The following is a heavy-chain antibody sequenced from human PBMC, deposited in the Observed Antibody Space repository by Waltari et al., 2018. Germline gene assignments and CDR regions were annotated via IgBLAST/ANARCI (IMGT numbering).Heavy chain of an antibody. D-gene: IGHD3-10*01. Sequence: QVQLQESGHGLVKPAETLSLTCTVYGGSISSYYWSWIRQPAGKGLEWIWRIYTSGSTNYIPSLKSRVTMSVDTSKNQFSLKLSSVTAADTAVYYCARDRLTGVDAFDIWGQGTMVTVSS. V-gene: IGHV4-4*07. CDR3: ARDRLTGVDAFDI. CDR1: GGSISSYY. J-gene: IGHJ3*02. CDR2: IYTSGST.